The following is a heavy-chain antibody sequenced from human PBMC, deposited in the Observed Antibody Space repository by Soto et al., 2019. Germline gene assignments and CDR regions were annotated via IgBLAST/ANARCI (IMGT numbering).Heavy chain of an antibody. Sequence: LQTLSLTCSVADGSSRRSSYYWGWIRQTPGKGLEWIGSIYYSGSTYYNPSLKSRVTISVDTSKNQFSLKLSSVTAADTAVYYCARLLTTYYYGSGSYLDPTNWFDPWGQGTLVTVSS. D-gene: IGHD3-10*01. CDR2: IYYSGST. J-gene: IGHJ5*02. CDR1: DGSSRRSSYY. V-gene: IGHV4-39*01. CDR3: ARLLTTYYYGSGSYLDPTNWFDP.